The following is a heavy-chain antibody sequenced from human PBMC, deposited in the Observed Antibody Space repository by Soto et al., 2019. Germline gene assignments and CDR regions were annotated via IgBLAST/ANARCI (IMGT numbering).Heavy chain of an antibody. CDR3: ARGLGPYYYYYMDV. V-gene: IGHV3-21*01. CDR2: ISSSSSYL. J-gene: IGHJ6*03. D-gene: IGHD3-16*01. CDR1: GFTFSTYS. Sequence: GGSLRLSCAASGFTFSTYSMNWVRQAPGKGLEWVSSISSSSSYLYYADSVKGRFTISRDNANNSLFLQMNSLRAEDTAVYYCARGLGPYYYYYMDVWGKGTTVTVSS.